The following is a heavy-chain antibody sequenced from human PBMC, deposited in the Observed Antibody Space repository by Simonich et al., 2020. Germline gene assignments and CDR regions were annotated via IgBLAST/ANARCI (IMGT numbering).Heavy chain of an antibody. CDR2: INRGSRT. V-gene: IGHV4-34*01. CDR3: ARPLGIVWAFDI. Sequence: QVQLQQWGAGLLKPSETLSLTCAVYGGSFCGYYWSWLRQPQGQGLVGIGEINRGSRTNSNPSLQSRVTISVDTSKNQFSLKLSSVTAADTAVYYCARPLGIVWAFDIWGQGTMVTVSS. J-gene: IGHJ3*02. CDR1: GGSFCGYY. D-gene: IGHD3-16*01.